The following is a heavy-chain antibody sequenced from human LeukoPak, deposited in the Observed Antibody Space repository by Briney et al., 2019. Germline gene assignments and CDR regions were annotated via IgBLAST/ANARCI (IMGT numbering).Heavy chain of an antibody. Sequence: GGSLRLSCAASGFTFSSYEMNWVRQAPGKGLEWVSYISSSGSISYADSVKGRFTISRDNAKNSLYLQMNSLRVEDTAVYYCARGRDHYYGMDVWGQGTTVTVSS. V-gene: IGHV3-48*03. CDR1: GFTFSSYE. J-gene: IGHJ6*02. CDR3: ARGRDHYYGMDV. CDR2: ISSSGSI. D-gene: IGHD2-15*01.